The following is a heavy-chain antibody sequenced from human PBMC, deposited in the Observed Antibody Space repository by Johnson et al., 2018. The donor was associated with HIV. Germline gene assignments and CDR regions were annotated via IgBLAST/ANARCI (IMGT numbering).Heavy chain of an antibody. Sequence: MHLVESGGGLVQPGGSLRLSCAASGFTFDDYAMNWVRQAPGKGLEWVSGIDWNGRRPAYADSVMGRCTISRDNDRNSLYLQVNNLRVEDTALYFCVRRDSGSLSFDLWGQGTMVIVSS. J-gene: IGHJ3*01. V-gene: IGHV3-20*04. CDR1: GFTFDDYA. CDR2: IDWNGRRP. CDR3: VRRDSGSLSFDL. D-gene: IGHD1-26*01.